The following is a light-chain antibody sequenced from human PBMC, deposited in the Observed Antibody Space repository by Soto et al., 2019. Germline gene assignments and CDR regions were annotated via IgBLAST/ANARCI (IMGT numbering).Light chain of an antibody. CDR1: QSISSY. CDR2: DAS. CDR3: QQYKNWPIT. Sequence: EIVLTQSPATLSLSAGERATLSCRASQSISSYLAWYQQKPGQAPRLLIYDASNRATGIPPRFSGSGSGTDFTLTISSLEPEDFAVYYCQQYKNWPITFGQGTRREIK. J-gene: IGKJ5*01. V-gene: IGKV3-11*01.